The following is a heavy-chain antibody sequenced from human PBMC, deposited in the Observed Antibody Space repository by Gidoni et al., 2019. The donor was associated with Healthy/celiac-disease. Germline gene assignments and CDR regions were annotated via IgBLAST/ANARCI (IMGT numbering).Heavy chain of an antibody. D-gene: IGHD4-4*01. CDR3: ARDAYSSPPNYYYYYGMDV. Sequence: EVQLVESGGGLIQPGGSLRLSCAASGFTVSSNYMSWVRQAPGKGLEWVSVIYSGGSTYYADSVKGRFTISRDNSKNTLYLQMNSLRAEDTAVYYCARDAYSSPPNYYYYYGMDVWGQGTTVTVSS. CDR2: IYSGGST. V-gene: IGHV3-53*01. J-gene: IGHJ6*02. CDR1: GFTVSSNY.